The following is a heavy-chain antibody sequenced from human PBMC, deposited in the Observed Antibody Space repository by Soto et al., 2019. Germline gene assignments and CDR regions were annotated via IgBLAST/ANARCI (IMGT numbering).Heavy chain of an antibody. CDR2: ISSNGGST. V-gene: IGHV3-64*01. J-gene: IGHJ3*02. CDR3: ARNYGGNSYAFDI. CDR1: AVTFSSYA. Sequence: GGSLRLSCAASAVTFSSYAMHWVRQAPGKGLEYVSAISSNGGSTYYANSVKGRFTISRDNSKNTLYLQMGSLRAEDMAVYYCARNYGGNSYAFDIWGQGTMVTVSS. D-gene: IGHD2-21*02.